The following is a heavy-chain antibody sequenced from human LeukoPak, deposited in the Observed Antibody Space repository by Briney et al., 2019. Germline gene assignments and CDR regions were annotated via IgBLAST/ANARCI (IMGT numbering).Heavy chain of an antibody. CDR3: ARDQGTSVTAMVGGHFDY. J-gene: IGHJ4*02. V-gene: IGHV3-33*01. Sequence: PGRSLSLSCAASGFTFRGNGMHWARQAPGKGLEWVAIIWYDGSNRYYADSVKGRFTISRDNSKNTLFLQMNSLTAEDTAVYYCARDQGTSVTAMVGGHFDYWGPGTLVTVSS. CDR2: IWYDGSNR. D-gene: IGHD4-17*01. CDR1: GFTFRGNG.